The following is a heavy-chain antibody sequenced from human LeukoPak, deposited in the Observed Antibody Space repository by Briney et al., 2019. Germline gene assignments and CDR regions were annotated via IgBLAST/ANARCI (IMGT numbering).Heavy chain of an antibody. J-gene: IGHJ4*02. V-gene: IGHV3-30-3*01. Sequence: GGSLRLSCAASGFTFSSYAMHWVRQAPGKGLEWVAVISYDGSNKYYADSVKGRFTISRDNSKNTLYLQMNSLRAEDTAVYYCARGRGYSGSYYVDYWGQGTLVTVSS. D-gene: IGHD1-26*01. CDR2: ISYDGSNK. CDR1: GFTFSSYA. CDR3: ARGRGYSGSYYVDY.